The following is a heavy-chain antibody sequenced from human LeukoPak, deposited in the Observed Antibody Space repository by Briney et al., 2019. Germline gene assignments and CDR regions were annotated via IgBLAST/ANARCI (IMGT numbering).Heavy chain of an antibody. CDR1: GFTFSSYG. CDR3: AKDADCSSTSCWRFYYYYYGMDV. J-gene: IGHJ6*02. Sequence: GSLRLSCAASGFTFSSYGMHWVRQAPGKGLEGVAVISYDGSNKYYADSVKGRFTISRDNSKNTLYLQMNSLRAEDTVVYYCAKDADCSSTSCWRFYYYYYGMDVWGQGTTVTVSS. D-gene: IGHD2-2*01. V-gene: IGHV3-30*18. CDR2: ISYDGSNK.